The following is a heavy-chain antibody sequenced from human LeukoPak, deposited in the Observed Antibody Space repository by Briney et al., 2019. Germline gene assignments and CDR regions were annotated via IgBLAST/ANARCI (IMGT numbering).Heavy chain of an antibody. D-gene: IGHD6-13*01. CDR3: AKGYSSSWYPCFVD. Sequence: GCLRLSSAPSGFTSCSYTMSSVRQTPGKRLEWGSAISGSGGSTHYADSVKGRFTISRDNSKKTLYLQINSLRAEDTAVYYCAKGYSSSWYPCFVDWGQGTLVTV. V-gene: IGHV3-23*01. CDR1: GFTSCSYT. CDR2: ISGSGGST. J-gene: IGHJ4*02.